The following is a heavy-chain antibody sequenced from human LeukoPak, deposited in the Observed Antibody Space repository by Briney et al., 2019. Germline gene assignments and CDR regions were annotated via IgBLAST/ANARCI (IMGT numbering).Heavy chain of an antibody. V-gene: IGHV3-23*01. CDR3: AKRGAYSPPY. CDR1: GFTFSSSA. D-gene: IGHD5-18*01. J-gene: IGHJ4*02. CDR2: ISGSGGST. Sequence: PGGSLRLSCAASGFTFSSSAMNWVRQAPGKGLEWVSAISGSGGSTYYADSVKGRFTISRDNSKNTLYLQMNSLRAEDAAVYYCAKRGAYSPPYWGQGTLVTVSS.